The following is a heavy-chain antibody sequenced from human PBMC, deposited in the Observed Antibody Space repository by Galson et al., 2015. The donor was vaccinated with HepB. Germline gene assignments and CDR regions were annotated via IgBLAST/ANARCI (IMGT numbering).Heavy chain of an antibody. D-gene: IGHD2-2*01. V-gene: IGHV1-46*01. CDR2: INPSGGST. CDR3: ARDGIVVVPAAGDYYYYYYMDV. J-gene: IGHJ6*03. Sequence: SVKVSCKASGYTFTSYYMHWVRQAPGQGLEWMGIINPSGGSTSYAQKFQGRVTMTRDTSTSTVYMELSSLRSEDTAVYYCARDGIVVVPAAGDYYYYYYMDVWGKGTTVTVSS. CDR1: GYTFTSYY.